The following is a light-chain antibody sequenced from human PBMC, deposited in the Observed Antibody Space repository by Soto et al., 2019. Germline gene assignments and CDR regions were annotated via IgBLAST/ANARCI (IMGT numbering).Light chain of an antibody. CDR2: GAS. J-gene: IGKJ1*01. V-gene: IGKV3-20*01. CDR3: HQYDSSPRT. CDR1: QSVSSSY. Sequence: IVLTQSPGTLSLSPGERATLSCRASQSVSSSYLAWYQQKPGQAPRLLIYGASSRATGIPDRFSGSGSGTDFILTISRLEPEDFAVYYGHQYDSSPRTFGQGTKLEIK.